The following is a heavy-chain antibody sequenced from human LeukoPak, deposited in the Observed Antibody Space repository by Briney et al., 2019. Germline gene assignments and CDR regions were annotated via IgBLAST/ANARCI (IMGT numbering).Heavy chain of an antibody. CDR3: AKKRRDGYNPFDY. CDR2: ISSSGESP. J-gene: IGHJ4*02. V-gene: IGHV3-23*01. CDR1: GFTFSRYA. Sequence: GGSLRLSGAASGFTFSRYAMSWVRQAPGKGLEWVCGISSSGESPYYADSVEGRFTISRDNSKNTLYLEISSLRAEDTAVYYCAKKRRDGYNPFDYLGQGTLVTVSS. D-gene: IGHD5-24*01.